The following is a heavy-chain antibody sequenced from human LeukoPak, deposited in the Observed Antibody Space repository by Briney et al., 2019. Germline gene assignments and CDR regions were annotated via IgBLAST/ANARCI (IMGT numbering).Heavy chain of an antibody. J-gene: IGHJ4*02. V-gene: IGHV3-72*01. Sequence: GGSLRLSCAASGFTFSNAWMSWVRQAPGKGLEWVGRSRNRAKSYTTDYAASVKGRFTISRDDSKSTLYLQMNSLETEDTAVYYCSSDATGDHWGQGTLVSVSS. CDR3: SSDATGDH. CDR2: SRNRAKSYTT. CDR1: GFTFSNAW.